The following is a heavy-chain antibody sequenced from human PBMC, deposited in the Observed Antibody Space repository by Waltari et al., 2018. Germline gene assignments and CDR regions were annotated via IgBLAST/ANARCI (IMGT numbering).Heavy chain of an antibody. V-gene: IGHV4-59*01. CDR2: IYYSGRT. Sequence: QVQLQESGPGLVKPSETLSLTCTVSGGSISSYYWSWIRQPPGKGLEWIGYIYYSGRTNDNPSLKSRVTISVDTSKNQFSLKLSSVTAADTAVYYCARESGSSSWYGKYFQHWGQGTLVTVSS. D-gene: IGHD6-13*01. CDR1: GGSISSYY. CDR3: ARESGSSSWYGKYFQH. J-gene: IGHJ1*01.